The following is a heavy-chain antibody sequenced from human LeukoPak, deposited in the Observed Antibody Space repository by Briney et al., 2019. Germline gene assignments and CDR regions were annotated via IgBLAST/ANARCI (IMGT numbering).Heavy chain of an antibody. CDR2: ISYDGSNK. J-gene: IGHJ4*02. Sequence: PGGSLRLSCAASGFTFSSYAMHWVRQAPGKGLEWVAVISYDGSNKYYADSVKGRFTISRENAKNSLYLQMNSLRAGDTAVYYCARGGVAGTKDYDYWGQGTLVTVSS. CDR3: ARGGVAGTKDYDY. D-gene: IGHD6-19*01. CDR1: GFTFSSYA. V-gene: IGHV3-30*14.